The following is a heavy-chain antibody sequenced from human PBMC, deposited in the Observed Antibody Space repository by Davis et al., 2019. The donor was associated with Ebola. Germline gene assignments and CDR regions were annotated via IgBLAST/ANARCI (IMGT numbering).Heavy chain of an antibody. CDR2: IGRYSKTI. V-gene: IGHV3-48*02. J-gene: IGHJ6*04. CDR1: GFSFSYYG. Sequence: GESLKISCAASGFSFSYYGMNWVRQAPGKGLEWISFIGRYSKTIYYADSVKGRFTISRDNAKNSLYLQMNSLRDEDTAVYYCARRNYYDSSGYYYYYYGMDVWGKGTTVTVSS. D-gene: IGHD3-22*01. CDR3: ARRNYYDSSGYYYYYYGMDV.